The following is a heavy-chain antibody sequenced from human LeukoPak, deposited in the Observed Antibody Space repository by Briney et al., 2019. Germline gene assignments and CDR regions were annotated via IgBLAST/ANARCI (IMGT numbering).Heavy chain of an antibody. V-gene: IGHV1-2*04. J-gene: IGHJ3*02. CDR3: ARHSSRLWFGEWVRGASDI. CDR1: GYTFTGYY. D-gene: IGHD3-10*01. CDR2: INPNSGGT. Sequence: ASVKVSCKASGYTFTGYYMHWVRQAPGQGLEWMGWINPNSGGTNYAQKFQGWVTMTRDTSISTAYMELSRLKSDDTAVYYCARHSSRLWFGEWVRGASDIWGQGTMVTVSS.